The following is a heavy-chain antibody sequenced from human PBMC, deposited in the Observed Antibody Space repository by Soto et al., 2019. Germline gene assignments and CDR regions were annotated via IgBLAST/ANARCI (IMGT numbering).Heavy chain of an antibody. D-gene: IGHD3-3*01. Sequence: QVTLKESGPVLVKPTETLTLTCTVSGFSLSNARMGVSWIRQPPGKALEWLAHIFSNDEKSYSTSLKSRLTLSKDTSKSQVVLTMTNMDPVDTATYYCERMGHYDFWSGYYFDYWGQGTLVTVSS. CDR3: ERMGHYDFWSGYYFDY. CDR2: IFSNDEK. V-gene: IGHV2-26*01. CDR1: GFSLSNARMG. J-gene: IGHJ4*02.